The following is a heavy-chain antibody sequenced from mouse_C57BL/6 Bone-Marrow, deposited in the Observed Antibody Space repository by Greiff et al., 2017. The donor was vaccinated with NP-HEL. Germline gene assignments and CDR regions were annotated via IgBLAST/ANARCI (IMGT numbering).Heavy chain of an antibody. Sequence: EVKLMESGGGLVKPGGSLKLSCAASGFTFSSYTMSWVRQTPEKRLEWVATISGGGGNTYYPDSVKGRFTISRDNAKNTLYLQMSSLRSEDTALYYCARHGNYLDYWGQGTTLTVSS. CDR3: ARHGNYLDY. J-gene: IGHJ2*01. CDR1: GFTFSSYT. CDR2: ISGGGGNT. D-gene: IGHD1-1*02. V-gene: IGHV5-9*01.